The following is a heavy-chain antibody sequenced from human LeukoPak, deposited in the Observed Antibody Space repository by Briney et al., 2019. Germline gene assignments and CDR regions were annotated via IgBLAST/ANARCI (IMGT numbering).Heavy chain of an antibody. V-gene: IGHV1-24*01. Sequence: ASVKVSCKVSGYTLTELSMHWVRQAPGKGLEWMGGFDPEDGETIYAQKFQGRVTMTEDTSTDTAYMELSSLRSEDMAVYYCATGPRIMITFGGVIVPFDYWGQGTLVTVSS. CDR2: FDPEDGET. J-gene: IGHJ4*02. D-gene: IGHD3-16*02. CDR1: GYTLTELS. CDR3: ATGPRIMITFGGVIVPFDY.